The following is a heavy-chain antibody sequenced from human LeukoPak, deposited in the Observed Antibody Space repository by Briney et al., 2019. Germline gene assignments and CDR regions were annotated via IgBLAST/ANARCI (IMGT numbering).Heavy chain of an antibody. D-gene: IGHD5-24*01. CDR1: GGTFSSYA. J-gene: IGHJ4*02. CDR3: ARGVEMATQCSFDY. V-gene: IGHV1-69*05. CDR2: IIPIFGTA. Sequence: SVKVSCKASGGTFSSYAISWVRQAPGQGLEWMGGIIPIFGTANYAQKFQGRVTITTDESTSTAYMELSSLRSEDTAVYYCARGVEMATQCSFDYWGQGTLVTVSS.